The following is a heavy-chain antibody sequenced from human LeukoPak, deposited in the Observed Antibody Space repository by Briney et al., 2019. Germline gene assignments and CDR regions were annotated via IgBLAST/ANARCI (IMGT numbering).Heavy chain of an antibody. CDR1: GGSISSSSYY. CDR2: IYYSGST. V-gene: IGHV4-39*07. CDR3: ARLYSHGYSFDY. D-gene: IGHD5-18*01. Sequence: SETLSLTCTVSGGSISSSSYYWGWIRQPPGKGLEWIGSIYYSGSTYYNPSLKSRVTISVDTSKNQFSLKLSSVTAADTAVYYCARLYSHGYSFDYWGQGTLVTVSS. J-gene: IGHJ4*02.